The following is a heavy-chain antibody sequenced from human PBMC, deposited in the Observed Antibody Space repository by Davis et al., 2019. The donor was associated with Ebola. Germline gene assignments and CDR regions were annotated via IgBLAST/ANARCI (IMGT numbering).Heavy chain of an antibody. J-gene: IGHJ6*02. V-gene: IGHV4-38-2*02. Sequence: SETLSLTCRVSGYSIRSADHWGWVRQPPGKGLEWIGSLYHGGDTSNNPSLKGRVSISADMSKNQFSLKLTSVTAGDTAVYFCARVSLYDYGSGTYYTAKGMDVWGQGTTVTVSS. CDR3: ARVSLYDYGSGTYYTAKGMDV. D-gene: IGHD3-10*01. CDR1: GYSIRSADH. CDR2: LYHGGDT.